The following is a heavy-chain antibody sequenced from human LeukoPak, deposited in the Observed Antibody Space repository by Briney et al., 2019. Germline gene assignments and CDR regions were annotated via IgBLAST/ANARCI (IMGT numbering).Heavy chain of an antibody. V-gene: IGHV3-30*03. CDR3: AVDEPPGV. CDR2: ISRDGNNK. D-gene: IGHD3-10*01. Sequence: PGRSLRLYCVASGFTLSSYGMHWVRQAPGKGLEWVAAISRDGNNKYYADSVRGRFTISRDTSKNTLYVQMNSLRAEDTAVYYCAVDEPPGVWGQGTLVTVSA. J-gene: IGHJ4*02. CDR1: GFTLSSYG.